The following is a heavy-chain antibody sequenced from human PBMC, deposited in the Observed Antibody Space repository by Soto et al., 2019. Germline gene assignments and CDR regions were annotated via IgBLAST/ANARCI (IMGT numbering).Heavy chain of an antibody. CDR1: GFTFSSYA. CDR3: AKDRISSGTAVRFDP. J-gene: IGHJ5*02. V-gene: IGHV3-23*01. CDR2: ISGGGDKT. D-gene: IGHD1-1*01. Sequence: PGGSLRLSCAASGFTFSSYAMSWVRQAPGKGPEWVSSISGGGDKTYYADSVKGRFTISRDNSEDTLFLQMNSLRAEDTAVYYCAKDRISSGTAVRFDPWGLGTLVTVSS.